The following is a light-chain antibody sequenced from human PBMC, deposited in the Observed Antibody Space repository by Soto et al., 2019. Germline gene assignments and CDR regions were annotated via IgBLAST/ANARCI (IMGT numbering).Light chain of an antibody. V-gene: IGLV2-14*01. J-gene: IGLJ1*01. CDR2: EVS. CDR3: TSYTRDTALV. CDR1: ISDVGTYNY. Sequence: QSVVTQPASLSVSPGQSITISCTGTISDVGTYNYVSWYQHHPGKAPKLIIYEVSNRPSGVSNRFSGSKSGSTASLTISGLQAEDEADYHCTSYTRDTALVFGTGTKVTV.